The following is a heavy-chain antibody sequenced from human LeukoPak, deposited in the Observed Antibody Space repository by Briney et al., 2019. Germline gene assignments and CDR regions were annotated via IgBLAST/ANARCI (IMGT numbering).Heavy chain of an antibody. CDR3: AKGPGARGHFNWFDP. CDR1: GFTFSSYA. V-gene: IGHV3-23*01. Sequence: PGGSLRLSCAASGFTFSSYAMSWVRQAPGKGLEWVSGLTGSGGNTYYADSVKGRFTISRDNAKNSLYLQMNGLRGEDTAVYYCAKGPGARGHFNWFDPWRQGTLVTVSS. CDR2: LTGSGGNT. J-gene: IGHJ5*02. D-gene: IGHD2-21*02.